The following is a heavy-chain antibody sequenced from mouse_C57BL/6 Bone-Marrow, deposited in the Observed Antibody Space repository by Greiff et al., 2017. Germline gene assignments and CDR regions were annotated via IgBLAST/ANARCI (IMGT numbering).Heavy chain of an antibody. J-gene: IGHJ1*03. Sequence: DVHLVESGGDLVKPGGSLKLSCAASGFTFSSYGMSWVRQTPDKRLEWVATISSGGSYTYYPDSVKGRFTISRDNAKNTLYLQMSSLKSEDTAMYYCARHTHRYFDVWGTGTTVTVSS. CDR2: ISSGGSYT. CDR3: ARHTHRYFDV. CDR1: GFTFSSYG. V-gene: IGHV5-6*01.